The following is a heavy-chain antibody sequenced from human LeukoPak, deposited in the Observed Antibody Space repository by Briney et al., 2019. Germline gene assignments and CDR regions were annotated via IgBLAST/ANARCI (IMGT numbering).Heavy chain of an antibody. CDR2: IYNTGST. V-gene: IGHV4-61*02. D-gene: IGHD3-22*01. Sequence: SETLSLTCTVSGGSISSGSYYWNWIRQPAGKGLEWIGRIYNTGSTKYNPSLKSRVTMSVDTSKNQFSLNLRSVTAADTAVYYCARDSPPGYYDSSGYHENNWFDPWGQGTLVTVSS. CDR3: ARDSPPGYYDSSGYHENNWFDP. CDR1: GGSISSGSYY. J-gene: IGHJ5*02.